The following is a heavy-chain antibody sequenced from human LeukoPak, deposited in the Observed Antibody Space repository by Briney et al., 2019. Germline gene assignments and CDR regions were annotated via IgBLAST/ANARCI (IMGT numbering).Heavy chain of an antibody. CDR3: TREDRPFCPFAY. CDR2: ISHDGTT. D-gene: IGHD3-22*01. Sequence: SETLSLTCGVSGGSIDITNYWSWVRQAPGKGLEWIGEISHDGTTNYNPSLRSRVAMSLDRANNQFSVSLTSVTAADTAVYYCTREDRPFCPFAYWGQGVLVTVSS. CDR1: GGSIDITNY. J-gene: IGHJ4*02. V-gene: IGHV4-4*02.